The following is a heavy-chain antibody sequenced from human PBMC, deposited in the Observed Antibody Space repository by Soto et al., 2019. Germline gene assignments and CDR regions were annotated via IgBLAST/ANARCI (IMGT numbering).Heavy chain of an antibody. CDR2: ISTTGDT. D-gene: IGHD2-15*01. J-gene: IGHJ4*02. Sequence: GGSLRLSCAASGFTFSSHDMHWARQVPGEGLEWVSAISTTGDTYYPGSVKGRFTISRENAKNSLYLQMNSLRAGDTAVYYCARGHCSGSTCFLDYWGQGALVTVSS. CDR1: GFTFSSHD. CDR3: ARGHCSGSTCFLDY. V-gene: IGHV3-13*01.